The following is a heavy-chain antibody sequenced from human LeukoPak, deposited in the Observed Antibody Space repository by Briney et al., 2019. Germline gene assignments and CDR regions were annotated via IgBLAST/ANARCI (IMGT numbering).Heavy chain of an antibody. D-gene: IGHD3-22*01. CDR2: IDPSDSHT. Sequence: GESLRFSCKASGYRFASFWISWVRQMPGKGLEWMGRIDPSDSHTNYSPSFQGHVTSSGDKSISTAYLQWSSLKASDTAMYYCARQYHYDSSGYPYAFEIWGPGTLVTVSS. J-gene: IGHJ3*02. CDR1: GYRFASFW. CDR3: ARQYHYDSSGYPYAFEI. V-gene: IGHV5-10-1*01.